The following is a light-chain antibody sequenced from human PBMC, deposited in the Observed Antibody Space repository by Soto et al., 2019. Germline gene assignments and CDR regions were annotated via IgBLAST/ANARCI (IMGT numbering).Light chain of an antibody. CDR1: SSDVGSYNV. J-gene: IGLJ2*01. CDR3: CSYAGRSTLVV. CDR2: EGS. V-gene: IGLV2-23*01. Sequence: QSVLTQPASVSGSPGQSITISCTGTSSDVGSYNVVSWYQQHPGKAPKVMIYEGSKRPSGVSNRFSGSKSGNTASLTISGLQAEDEADYYCCSYAGRSTLVVFGGGTKLTVL.